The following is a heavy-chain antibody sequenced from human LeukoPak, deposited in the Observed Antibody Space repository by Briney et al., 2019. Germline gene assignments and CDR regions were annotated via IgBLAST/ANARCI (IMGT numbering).Heavy chain of an antibody. CDR3: ARGELWFGELLSCFWFDP. CDR1: GYTFTGYY. V-gene: IGHV1-2*06. D-gene: IGHD3-10*01. Sequence: GASAKVSCKASGYTFTGYYMHWVRQAPGQGLEWMGRINPNSGGTNYAQKFQGRVTMTRDTSISTAYMELSRLRSDDTAVYYCARGELWFGELLSCFWFDPWDQGTLVTVSS. J-gene: IGHJ5*02. CDR2: INPNSGGT.